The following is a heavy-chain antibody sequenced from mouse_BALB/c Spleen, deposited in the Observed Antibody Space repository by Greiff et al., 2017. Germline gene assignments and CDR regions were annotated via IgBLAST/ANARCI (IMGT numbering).Heavy chain of an antibody. D-gene: IGHD2-4*01. CDR2: IWAGGST. Sequence: VMLVESGPGLVAPSQSLSITCTVSGFSLTSYGVHWVRQPPGKGLEWLGVIWAGGSTNYNSALMSRLSISKDNSKSQVFLKMNSLQTDDTAMYYCARGEDDYPFAYWGQGTLVTVSA. CDR3: ARGEDDYPFAY. J-gene: IGHJ3*01. V-gene: IGHV2-9*02. CDR1: GFSLTSYG.